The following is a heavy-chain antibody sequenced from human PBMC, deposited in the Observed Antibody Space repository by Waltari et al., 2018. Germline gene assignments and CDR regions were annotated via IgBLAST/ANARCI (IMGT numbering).Heavy chain of an antibody. Sequence: EVQLVESGGGLVQPGGSLRLSCVASGFSFSTYTMNWVRQAPGKGLEWVSFISSGSGIMYYADSVKGRFTISRDNAKNSLYLQMSSPRDEDTAVYYCASGANSDSWGQGTLVTVSS. CDR3: ASGANSDS. D-gene: IGHD2-15*01. J-gene: IGHJ5*01. CDR1: GFSFSTYT. V-gene: IGHV3-48*02. CDR2: ISSGSGIM.